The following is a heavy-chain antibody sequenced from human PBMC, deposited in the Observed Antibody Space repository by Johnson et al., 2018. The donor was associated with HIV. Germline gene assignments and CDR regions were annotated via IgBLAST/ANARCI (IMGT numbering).Heavy chain of an antibody. D-gene: IGHD1-26*01. CDR2: ISSSGSTI. CDR1: GFTFSSYG. CDR3: ARSVGAPDAFDI. J-gene: IGHJ3*02. Sequence: VQLVESGGGVVQPGGSLRLSCAASGFTFSSYGMHWVRQAPGKGLEWVSYISSSGSTIYYADSVKGRFTISRDNAKNTMFVQLNSLRADDTAVYYCARSVGAPDAFDIWGQGTMVTVSS. V-gene: IGHV3-48*04.